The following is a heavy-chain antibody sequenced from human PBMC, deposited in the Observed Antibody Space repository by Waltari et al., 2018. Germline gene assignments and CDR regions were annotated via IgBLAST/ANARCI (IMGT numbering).Heavy chain of an antibody. D-gene: IGHD3-10*01. J-gene: IGHJ5*02. Sequence: ELQLVESGGGLVKPGGSLRLTCAASGFGVSASAMNWVRQAPGKGLEWVSSIGGGSRSYIFYADSVKGRFTVSRDNAKNSLYLQMNSLRAGDTAIYYCTRDLYGSGGDWFDPWGQGTLVTVSS. CDR1: GFGVSASA. CDR3: TRDLYGSGGDWFDP. V-gene: IGHV3-21*03. CDR2: IGGGSRSYI.